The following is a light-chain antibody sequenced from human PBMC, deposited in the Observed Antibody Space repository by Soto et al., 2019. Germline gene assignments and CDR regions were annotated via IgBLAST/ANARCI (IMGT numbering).Light chain of an antibody. CDR3: SSYRISNTLV. V-gene: IGLV2-14*01. Sequence: QSALTQPASVSGSPGQSITISCTGTSSDVGGYNYVSWYQQHPGKAPKLMIYEVSNRPSGVSNRFSGSKSGNTASLTISGLQAEDEADYYCSSYRISNTLVFGGGTKVTVL. CDR1: SSDVGGYNY. CDR2: EVS. J-gene: IGLJ3*02.